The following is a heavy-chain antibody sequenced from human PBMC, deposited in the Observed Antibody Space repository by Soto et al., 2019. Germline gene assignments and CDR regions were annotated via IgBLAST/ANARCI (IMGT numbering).Heavy chain of an antibody. V-gene: IGHV4-61*01. Sequence: NPSATLSLTCTFSGGSVSSGSYYWIWIRQPPGKGLEWIGYIYYSGSTNYNPSLKSRVTISVGTSKNQFSLKLSSVTAADTAVYYCARSIYAPRFDPWGQGTLVTVSS. J-gene: IGHJ5*02. D-gene: IGHD4-17*01. CDR2: IYYSGST. CDR3: ARSIYAPRFDP. CDR1: GGSVSSGSYY.